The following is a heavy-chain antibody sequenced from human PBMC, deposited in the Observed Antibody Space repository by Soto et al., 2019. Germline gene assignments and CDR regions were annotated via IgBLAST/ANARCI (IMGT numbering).Heavy chain of an antibody. CDR2: IWYDGSNK. D-gene: IGHD6-19*01. CDR3: ARGGYIAVALSNY. CDR1: GFTFSSYG. V-gene: IGHV3-33*01. Sequence: QVQLVESGGGVVQPGRSLRLSCAASGFTFSSYGMHWVRQAPGKGLEWVAVIWYDGSNKYYADSVKGRFTISRDNSKNPLYLQMNSLRAEDTAVYYCARGGYIAVALSNYWGQGTLVTVSS. J-gene: IGHJ4*02.